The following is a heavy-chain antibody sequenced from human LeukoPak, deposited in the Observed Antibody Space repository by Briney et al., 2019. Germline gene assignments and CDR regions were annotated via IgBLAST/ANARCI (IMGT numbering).Heavy chain of an antibody. CDR1: GFTFSDSY. J-gene: IGHJ4*02. CDR2: ISSSSSDT. CDR3: ARGSRTIELGDDY. Sequence: GSLRLSCAASGFTFSDSYMSWIRQTPGKGLEWLSYISSSSSDTNYADSVKGRFTISRDNAKNSLYLQMNSLRAEDTAVYYCARGSRTIELGDDYWGQGTLVTVSS. D-gene: IGHD5-24*01. V-gene: IGHV3-11*06.